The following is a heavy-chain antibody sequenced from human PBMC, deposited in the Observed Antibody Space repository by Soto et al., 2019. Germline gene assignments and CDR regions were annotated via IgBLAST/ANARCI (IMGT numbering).Heavy chain of an antibody. V-gene: IGHV4-31*03. D-gene: IGHD2-2*01. CDR3: ARVRANQLLGGFDP. Sequence: QVQLQESGPGLVKPSQTLSLTCTVSGGSISSGGYFWSWISQHPGKGLEWIGYIYHSGTTYYNPSLKSRVTLAVHTSNNQPSLKAPTATAANTAVYYCARVRANQLLGGFDPWGQGTRVTVSS. CDR2: IYHSGTT. CDR1: GGSISSGGYF. J-gene: IGHJ5*02.